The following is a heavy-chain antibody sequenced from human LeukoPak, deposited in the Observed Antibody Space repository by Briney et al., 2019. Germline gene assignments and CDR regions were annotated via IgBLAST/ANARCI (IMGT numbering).Heavy chain of an antibody. CDR1: GFTSSSHW. CDR3: AREQVVVGRGYYGMDV. V-gene: IGHV3-7*01. J-gene: IGHJ6*02. CDR2: IKPDGSEE. Sequence: GGSLRLSCAASGFTSSSHWMGWVRQAPGKGLEWVANIKPDGSEENYVDSVKGRFTISRDNAKNSVYLQMNSLRAEDTAVYYCAREQVVVGRGYYGMDVWGQGTTVTVSS. D-gene: IGHD2-2*01.